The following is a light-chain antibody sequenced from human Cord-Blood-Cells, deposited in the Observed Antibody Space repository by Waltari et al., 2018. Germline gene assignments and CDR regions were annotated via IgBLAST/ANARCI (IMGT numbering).Light chain of an antibody. J-gene: IGLJ2*01. CDR2: EVS. Sequence: QSALTQPASVSGSPGQPITISCTGTSSDVGRYNLVSWYQQHPGKAPKLMIYEVSKRPSVVSNRFSGSKSGNTASLTISGLQAEDEADYYCCSYAGSSTFYVVFGGGTKLTVL. CDR3: CSYAGSSTFYVV. CDR1: SSDVGRYNL. V-gene: IGLV2-23*02.